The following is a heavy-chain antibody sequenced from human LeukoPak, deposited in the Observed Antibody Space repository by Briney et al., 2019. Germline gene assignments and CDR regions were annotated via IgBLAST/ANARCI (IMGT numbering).Heavy chain of an antibody. D-gene: IGHD1-1*01. CDR2: ISYHGKDK. V-gene: IGHV3-30*18. CDR1: GFSFSNYG. Sequence: PGRSLRLSFAGSGFSFSNYGMDWVRQAPGKGLEWVAVISYHGKDKEYADSVKGRFTISRDNSKNTLYLEMNSLRAEDTAVYYCAKDRGNFKEYYFDYWGLGTLVTVSS. J-gene: IGHJ4*02. CDR3: AKDRGNFKEYYFDY.